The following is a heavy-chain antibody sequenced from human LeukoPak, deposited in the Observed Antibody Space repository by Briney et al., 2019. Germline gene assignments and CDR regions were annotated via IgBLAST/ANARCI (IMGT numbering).Heavy chain of an antibody. CDR1: GYTFTDYH. J-gene: IGHJ4*02. Sequence: GASVKVSCKAFGYTFTDYHVHWVRQAPGQGLEWMGWINPNSGDTNYAQKFQGRVTMTRDTTISTAYMELSRLRSDDTAVFYCATLMAHLDYWGQGTLVTVSS. CDR3: ATLMAHLDY. V-gene: IGHV1-2*02. D-gene: IGHD2-8*01. CDR2: INPNSGDT.